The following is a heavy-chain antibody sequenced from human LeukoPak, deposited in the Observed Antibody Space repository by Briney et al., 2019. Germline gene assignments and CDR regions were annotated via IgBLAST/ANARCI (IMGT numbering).Heavy chain of an antibody. D-gene: IGHD2-2*01. CDR1: GYDFTTYW. Sequence: GESLKISCKVSGYDFTTYWIGWVRQMPGKGLEWMGIIYPGDSDTRYSPSFQGQVTISADESISTAYLQWSSLKASDTAMYYCARHRSADDGRRLDSWGQGTLVTVSP. J-gene: IGHJ4*02. CDR3: ARHRSADDGRRLDS. CDR2: IYPGDSDT. V-gene: IGHV5-51*01.